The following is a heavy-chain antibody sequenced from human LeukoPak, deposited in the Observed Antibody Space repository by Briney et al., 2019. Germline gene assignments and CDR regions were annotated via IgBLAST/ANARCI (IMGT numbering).Heavy chain of an antibody. J-gene: IGHJ6*03. D-gene: IGHD3-9*01. Sequence: PSETLSLTCTVSGGSISSYYWSWIRQPAGKGLEWIGRIYTSGSTNYNPSLKSRVTMSVDTSKNQFSLKLSSVTAADTAVYYCARDVADYDILTGTPPVYYYCMDVWGKGTTVTVSS. CDR3: ARDVADYDILTGTPPVYYYCMDV. CDR2: IYTSGST. V-gene: IGHV4-4*07. CDR1: GGSISSYY.